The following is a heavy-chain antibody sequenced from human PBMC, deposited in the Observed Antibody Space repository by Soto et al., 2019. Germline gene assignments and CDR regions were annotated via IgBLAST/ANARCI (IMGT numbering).Heavy chain of an antibody. CDR2: VSYDGSNT. D-gene: IGHD1-1*01. CDR1: GFPFSTYG. Sequence: QVQLVQSGGGVVQPGRSLTVSCAASGFPFSTYGIHWVRQAPGKGLEWMAMVSYDGSNTNYVDSVKGRFTVSRDNSKNTLYLQMNSLRGEDTAVYYCSRSTGQAFDVWGQGTMVPVSS. CDR3: SRSTGQAFDV. V-gene: IGHV3-30*03. J-gene: IGHJ3*01.